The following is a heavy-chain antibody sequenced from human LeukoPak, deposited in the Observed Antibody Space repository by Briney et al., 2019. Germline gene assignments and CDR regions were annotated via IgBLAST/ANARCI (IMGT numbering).Heavy chain of an antibody. J-gene: IGHJ5*02. Sequence: PSETLSLTCAVYGGSFSGYYWSWIRQPPGKGLEWIGEINHSGSTNYNPSLKSRVTISVDTSKNQFSLKLSSVTAADTAVYYCARGMITFGGVIALNWFDPWGQGTLVTVSS. CDR3: ARGMITFGGVIALNWFDP. D-gene: IGHD3-16*02. CDR1: GGSFSGYY. CDR2: INHSGST. V-gene: IGHV4-34*01.